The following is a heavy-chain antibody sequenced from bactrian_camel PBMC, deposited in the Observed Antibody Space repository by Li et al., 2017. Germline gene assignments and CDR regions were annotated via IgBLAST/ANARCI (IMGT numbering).Heavy chain of an antibody. J-gene: IGHJ4*01. CDR1: GYRYDTYC. CDR2: IDSDGTRT. CDR3: AAGALIPGFYFSPGDLRRRRATVEWCGRFDY. Sequence: HVQLVESGGGSVQAGGSLRLSCAAPGYRYDTYCMGWFRQAPGKAREGIAVIDSDGTRTYLAAVKGRFTISTHRADHILFLQMNSLQPEDTATYYCAAGALIPGFYFSPGDLRRRRATVEWCGRFDYWGRGTQVTVS. D-gene: IGHD1*01. V-gene: IGHV3S6*01.